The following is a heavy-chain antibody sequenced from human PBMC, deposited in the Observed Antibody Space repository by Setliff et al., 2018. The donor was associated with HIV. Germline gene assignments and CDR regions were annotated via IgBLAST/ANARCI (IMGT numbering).Heavy chain of an antibody. CDR3: ARLPQD. V-gene: IGHV4-4*08. Sequence: SETLSLTCTVSGDSTSTYYCNWIRQSPGKGLEWIGYIYTTQTTKYNPSLKSRVTISVETSKNQFSLKLRSVTAANTAVYYCARLPQDWGQGTLVTVSS. J-gene: IGHJ4*02. CDR2: IYTTQTT. CDR1: GDSTSTYY.